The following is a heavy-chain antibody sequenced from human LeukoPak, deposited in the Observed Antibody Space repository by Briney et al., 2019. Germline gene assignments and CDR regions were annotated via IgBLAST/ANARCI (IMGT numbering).Heavy chain of an antibody. J-gene: IGHJ4*02. CDR3: ATAPLKGYGIGWYSFDY. Sequence: ASVKVSCKASGYTFTGYYMHWVRQAPGQGLEWMGWINPNSGGTNYAQKFQGRVTMTRDTSISTAYMELNRLKSDDTAVYYCATAPLKGYGIGWYSFDYWGKGTLVTVSS. D-gene: IGHD6-19*01. V-gene: IGHV1-2*02. CDR2: INPNSGGT. CDR1: GYTFTGYY.